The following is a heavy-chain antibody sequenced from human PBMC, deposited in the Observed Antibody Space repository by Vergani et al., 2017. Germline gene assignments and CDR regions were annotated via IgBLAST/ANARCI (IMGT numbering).Heavy chain of an antibody. J-gene: IGHJ6*03. CDR1: GYTFTSYA. Sequence: QVQLVQSGSELKKPGASVKVSCKASGYTFTSYAMHWVRQAPGQGLEWMGWINPHTGDPTYAQGFTGRFVFSLDTSVRTAYLQISSLKAEDTGVYYCARHYPIVVVPAAGIYYYYMDVWGKGTTVTVSS. D-gene: IGHD2-2*01. V-gene: IGHV7-4-1*02. CDR2: INPHTGDP. CDR3: ARHYPIVVVPAAGIYYYYMDV.